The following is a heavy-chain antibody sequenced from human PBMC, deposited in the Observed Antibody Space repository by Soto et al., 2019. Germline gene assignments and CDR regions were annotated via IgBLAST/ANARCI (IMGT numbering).Heavy chain of an antibody. CDR1: GGTFSSYT. Sequence: QVQLVQSGAEVKKPGSSVKVSCKASGGTFSSYTISWVRQAPGQGLEWMGRIIPILGIANYAQKFQGRVTITADKSTSTAYMELSSLRSEDTAVYYCARDRGPYYDLLTGYSRRWFDPWGQGTLVTVSS. D-gene: IGHD3-9*01. CDR2: IIPILGIA. J-gene: IGHJ5*02. CDR3: ARDRGPYYDLLTGYSRRWFDP. V-gene: IGHV1-69*08.